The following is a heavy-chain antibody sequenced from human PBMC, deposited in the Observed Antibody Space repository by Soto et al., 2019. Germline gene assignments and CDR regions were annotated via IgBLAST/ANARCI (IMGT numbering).Heavy chain of an antibody. CDR3: ARTKYSSGPGYYFDY. D-gene: IGHD6-19*01. J-gene: IGHJ4*02. Sequence: ASVKVSCTASGYTFTSYGISWVRQAPGQGLEWMGWISAYNGNTNYAQKLQGRVTMTTDTSTSTAYMELRSLRSDDTAVYYCARTKYSSGPGYYFDYWGQGTLVTVSS. CDR2: ISAYNGNT. V-gene: IGHV1-18*01. CDR1: GYTFTSYG.